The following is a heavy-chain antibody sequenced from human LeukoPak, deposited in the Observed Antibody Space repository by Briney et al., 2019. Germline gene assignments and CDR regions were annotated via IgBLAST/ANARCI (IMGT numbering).Heavy chain of an antibody. V-gene: IGHV1-24*01. CDR3: ATATMVRGVLFGYFDY. CDR1: GYTLTELS. D-gene: IGHD3-10*01. Sequence: ASVKVSCKVSGYTLTELSMHWVRQAPGKGLEWMGGFDPEDGETIYAQKFQGRVTRTEDTSTDTAYMELSSLRSEDTAVYYCATATMVRGVLFGYFDYWGQGTLVTVSS. J-gene: IGHJ4*02. CDR2: FDPEDGET.